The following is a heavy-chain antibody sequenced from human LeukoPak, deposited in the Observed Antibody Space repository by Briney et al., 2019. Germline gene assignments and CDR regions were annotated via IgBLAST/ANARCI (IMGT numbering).Heavy chain of an antibody. V-gene: IGHV4-59*08. CDR1: GGSISSYY. Sequence: SETLSLTCTVSGGSISSYYWSWIRQPPGKGLEWIGYIYYSGSTNYNPSLKSRVTISVDASKNQFSLKLSSVTAADTAVYYCARQETIVGATGGAFDIWGQGTMVTVSS. CDR2: IYYSGST. CDR3: ARQETIVGATGGAFDI. J-gene: IGHJ3*02. D-gene: IGHD1-26*01.